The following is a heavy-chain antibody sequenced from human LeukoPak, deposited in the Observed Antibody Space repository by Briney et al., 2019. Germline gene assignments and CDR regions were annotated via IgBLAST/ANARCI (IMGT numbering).Heavy chain of an antibody. CDR3: ARELAVAGSSAFDI. D-gene: IGHD6-19*01. CDR1: GGSISRYY. Sequence: SETLSLTCTVSGGSISRYYWSWIRQPPGKGLEWIGYIYYSGCTNYNPSLNSRVTISVDTSKNQYSLKLSSVPAADTAVYYCARELAVAGSSAFDIWGQGTMVTVSS. V-gene: IGHV4-59*01. J-gene: IGHJ3*02. CDR2: IYYSGCT.